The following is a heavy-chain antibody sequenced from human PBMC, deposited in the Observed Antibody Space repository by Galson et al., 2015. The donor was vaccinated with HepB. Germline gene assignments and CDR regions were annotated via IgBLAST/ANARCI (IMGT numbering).Heavy chain of an antibody. CDR1: GFTFSSYW. CDR3: ARERPSLVLMVYAQRSGMDV. V-gene: IGHV3-21*01. D-gene: IGHD2-8*01. J-gene: IGHJ6*02. CDR2: ISSSSSYI. Sequence: SLRLSCAASGFTFSSYWMSWVRQAPGKGLEWVSSISSSSSYIYYADSVKGRFTISRDNAKNSLYLQMNSLRAEDTAVYYCARERPSLVLMVYAQRSGMDVWGQGTTVTVSS.